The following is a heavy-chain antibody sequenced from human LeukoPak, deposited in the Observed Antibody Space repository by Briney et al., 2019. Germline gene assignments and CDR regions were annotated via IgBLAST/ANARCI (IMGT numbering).Heavy chain of an antibody. CDR1: GYTFTSYD. J-gene: IGHJ4*02. V-gene: IGHV1-3*01. CDR2: INAGNGNT. D-gene: IGHD5-24*01. Sequence: ASVKVSCKASGYTFTSYDINWVRQATGQRLEWMGWINAGNGNTKYSQKFQGRVTITRDTSASTAYMELSSLRSEDTAVYYCARAEGGIELEDYWGQGTLVTVSS. CDR3: ARAEGGIELEDY.